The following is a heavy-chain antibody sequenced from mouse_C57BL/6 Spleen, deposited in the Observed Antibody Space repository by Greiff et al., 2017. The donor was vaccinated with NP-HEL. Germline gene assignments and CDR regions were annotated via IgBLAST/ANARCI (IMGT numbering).Heavy chain of an antibody. V-gene: IGHV3-1*01. D-gene: IGHD3-2*02. CDR1: GYSITSGYD. CDR3: ARGTAQATFDY. J-gene: IGHJ2*01. Sequence: VQLQQSGPGMVKPSQSLSLTCTVTGYSITSGYDWHWIRHFPGNKLEWMGYISYSGSTNYNPSLKSRISITHDTSKNHFFLKLNSVTTEDTATYYCARGTAQATFDYWGQGTTLTVSS. CDR2: ISYSGST.